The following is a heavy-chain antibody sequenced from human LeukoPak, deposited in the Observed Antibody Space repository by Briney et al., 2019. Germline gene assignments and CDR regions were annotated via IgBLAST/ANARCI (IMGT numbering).Heavy chain of an antibody. Sequence: SQILSLTCTVSGGSISSGDYYWSWIRQPPGKGLEWIGYIYYSGSTYYNPSLKSRVTISVDTSKNQFSLKLSSVTAADTAVYYCARNTKNYDFWSGPSFDYWGQGTLVTVSS. CDR1: GGSISSGDYY. D-gene: IGHD3-3*01. CDR2: IYYSGST. J-gene: IGHJ4*02. CDR3: ARNTKNYDFWSGPSFDY. V-gene: IGHV4-30-4*08.